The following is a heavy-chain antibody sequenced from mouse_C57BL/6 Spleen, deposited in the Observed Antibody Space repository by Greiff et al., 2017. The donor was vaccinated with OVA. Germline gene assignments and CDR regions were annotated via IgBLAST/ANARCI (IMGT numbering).Heavy chain of an antibody. CDR3: ARGPSITTVVARYAMDY. D-gene: IGHD1-1*01. J-gene: IGHJ4*01. CDR2: IDPEDGET. V-gene: IGHV14-2*01. CDR1: GFTITDYY. Sequence: VQLQQSGAELVKPGASVKLSCTASGFTITDYYMHWVKQRTEQGLEWIGRIDPEDGETKYAPKFQGKATITADTSSNTAYLQLSSLTSEDTAVYYCARGPSITTVVARYAMDYWGQGTSVTVSS.